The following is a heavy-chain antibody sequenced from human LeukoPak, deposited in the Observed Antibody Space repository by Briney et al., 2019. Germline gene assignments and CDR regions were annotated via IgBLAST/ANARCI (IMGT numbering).Heavy chain of an antibody. CDR2: IRYDGSNK. Sequence: GGSLRLSCAASGFTFSSYGMHWARQAPGKGLEWVAFIRYDGSNKYYADSVKGRFTISRDNSKNTLYMEMNSLRAEDTAVYYCSKGGYYGSGSPAEFDPWGQGTLVTVSS. D-gene: IGHD3-10*01. CDR3: SKGGYYGSGSPAEFDP. J-gene: IGHJ5*02. V-gene: IGHV3-30*02. CDR1: GFTFSSYG.